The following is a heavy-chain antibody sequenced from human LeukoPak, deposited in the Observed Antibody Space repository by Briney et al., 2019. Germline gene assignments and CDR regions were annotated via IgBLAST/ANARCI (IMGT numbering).Heavy chain of an antibody. J-gene: IGHJ4*02. Sequence: GGSLRLSCAASGLTFSSYSMNWVRQAPGKGLGWVSSISSSSSYIYYADSVKGRFTISRDNAKNSLYLQMNSLRAEDTAVYYCARDLSSSWPYWGQGTLVTVSS. CDR3: ARDLSSSWPY. CDR2: ISSSSSYI. D-gene: IGHD6-13*01. CDR1: GLTFSSYS. V-gene: IGHV3-21*01.